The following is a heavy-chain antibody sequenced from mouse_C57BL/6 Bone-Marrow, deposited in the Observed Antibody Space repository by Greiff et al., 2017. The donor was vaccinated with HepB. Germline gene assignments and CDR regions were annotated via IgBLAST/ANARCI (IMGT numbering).Heavy chain of an antibody. CDR1: GYAFTNYL. V-gene: IGHV1-54*01. D-gene: IGHD1-1*01. J-gene: IGHJ2*01. CDR3: AIVATYDYFDY. CDR2: INPGSGGT. Sequence: QVHVKQSGAELVRPGTSVKVSCKASGYAFTNYLIEWVKQRPGQGLEWIGVINPGSGGTNYNEKFKGKATLTADKSSSTAYIQLSSLTSEDSAVYFCAIVATYDYFDYWGQGTTLTVSS.